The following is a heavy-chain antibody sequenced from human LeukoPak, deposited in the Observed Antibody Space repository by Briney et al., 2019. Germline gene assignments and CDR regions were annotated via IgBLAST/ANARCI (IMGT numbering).Heavy chain of an antibody. Sequence: ASVKVSCKASGYTFTDYYMHWVRQAPGQGLEWMGWSNPKTGGTNYARKFQGRVTMTWDTSITTAYMELSILNSDDTAVFYCARDPLYGSGSDHNVWVFDPWGQGTLVTVSS. D-gene: IGHD3-10*01. J-gene: IGHJ5*02. CDR3: ARDPLYGSGSDHNVWVFDP. V-gene: IGHV1-2*02. CDR1: GYTFTDYY. CDR2: SNPKTGGT.